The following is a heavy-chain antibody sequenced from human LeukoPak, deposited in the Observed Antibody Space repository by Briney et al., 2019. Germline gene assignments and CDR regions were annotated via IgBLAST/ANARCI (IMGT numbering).Heavy chain of an antibody. V-gene: IGHV3-9*01. J-gene: IGHJ4*02. Sequence: PGRSLRLSCAASGFTFDDYAMHWVRQAPGKGLEWVSGISWNSGSIGYADSVKGRFTISGDNAKNSLYLQMNSLRAEDTALYYCAKDYYYDSSGFDYWGQGTLVTVSS. CDR3: AKDYYYDSSGFDY. CDR1: GFTFDDYA. D-gene: IGHD3-22*01. CDR2: ISWNSGSI.